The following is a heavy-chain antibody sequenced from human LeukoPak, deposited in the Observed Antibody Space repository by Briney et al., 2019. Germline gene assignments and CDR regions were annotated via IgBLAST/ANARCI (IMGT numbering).Heavy chain of an antibody. CDR1: GYRFTSYW. J-gene: IGHJ4*02. V-gene: IGHV5-51*01. CDR3: ARAPYSSSIHDFDY. Sequence: RGASLQISCKGSGYRFTSYWIGWVRQMPGKGLEWMGIIYPGDSDTRYSPSFQGQVTISADKSISTAYLQWSSLKASDTAMYYCARAPYSSSIHDFDYWGQGTLVTVSS. CDR2: IYPGDSDT. D-gene: IGHD6-6*01.